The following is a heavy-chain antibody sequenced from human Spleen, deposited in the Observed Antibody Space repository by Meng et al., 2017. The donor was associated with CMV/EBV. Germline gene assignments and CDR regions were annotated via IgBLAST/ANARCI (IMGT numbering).Heavy chain of an antibody. V-gene: IGHV3-74*01. CDR2: IDSDASYS. Sequence: GESLKISCAASGFSFNRYWMHWVRQAPGEGLMWVSRIDSDASYSVYADSVKGRFTISRDNAKNALYLQMNSLRAGDTAVYYCARSYSSNWYYYFDYWGQGTLVTVSS. J-gene: IGHJ4*02. CDR3: ARSYSSNWYYYFDY. CDR1: GFSFNRYW. D-gene: IGHD6-13*01.